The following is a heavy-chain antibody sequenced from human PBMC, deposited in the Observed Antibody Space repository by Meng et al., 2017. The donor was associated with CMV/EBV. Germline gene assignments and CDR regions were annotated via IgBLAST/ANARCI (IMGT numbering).Heavy chain of an antibody. J-gene: IGHJ4*02. CDR3: ARVHIVADAIRWDYFDY. D-gene: IGHD2-15*01. Sequence: SVKVSCKASGGTFSSYTISWVRQAPGQGLEWMGRIIPILGIANYAQKFQGRVTITADKSTSTAYMELSSLRSEDTAVYYCARVHIVADAIRWDYFDYWGQGTLVTVSS. CDR1: GGTFSSYT. V-gene: IGHV1-69*02. CDR2: IIPILGIA.